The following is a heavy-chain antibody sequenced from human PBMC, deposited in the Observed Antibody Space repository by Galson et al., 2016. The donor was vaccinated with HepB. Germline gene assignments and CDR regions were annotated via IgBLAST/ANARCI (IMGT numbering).Heavy chain of an antibody. V-gene: IGHV3-30*04. CDR2: ISYDGSNK. Sequence: SLRLSCAASGFTLSNYAMHWVRQAPGKGLEWVAIISYDGSNKYYADPVKGRFTISRDNSKNTLYLQMNSLRADDTAVFYCARDEDRSYSGMDFWGQGTLVTVSS. D-gene: IGHD1-26*01. CDR3: ARDEDRSYSGMDF. J-gene: IGHJ4*02. CDR1: GFTLSNYA.